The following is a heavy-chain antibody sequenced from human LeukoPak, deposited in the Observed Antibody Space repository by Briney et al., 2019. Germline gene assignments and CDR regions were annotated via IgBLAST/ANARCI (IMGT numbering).Heavy chain of an antibody. J-gene: IGHJ4*02. V-gene: IGHV1-18*04. D-gene: IGHD3-10*01. Sequence: ASVKVFCKASGYTFTSYGISWVRQAPGQGLEWMGWISAYNGNTNYAQKLQGRVTMTTDTSTSTAYMELRSLRSDDTAVYYCARVGKYYYGSGRPDYWGQGTLVTVSS. CDR1: GYTFTSYG. CDR2: ISAYNGNT. CDR3: ARVGKYYYGSGRPDY.